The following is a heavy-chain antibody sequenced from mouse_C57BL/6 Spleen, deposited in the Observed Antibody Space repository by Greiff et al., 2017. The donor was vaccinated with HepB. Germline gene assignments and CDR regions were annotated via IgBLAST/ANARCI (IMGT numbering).Heavy chain of an antibody. CDR3: ERRGGTVVAHYDAMDY. V-gene: IGHV1-80*01. CDR2: IYPGDGDT. CDR1: GYAFSSYW. D-gene: IGHD1-1*01. J-gene: IGHJ4*01. Sequence: VQLQQSGAELVKPGASVKISCKASGYAFSSYWMNWVKQRPGKGLEWIGQIYPGDGDTNYNGKFKGKATLTADKSSSTAYMQLSSLTSEDAAVYFCERRGGTVVAHYDAMDYWGQGTSVTVSS.